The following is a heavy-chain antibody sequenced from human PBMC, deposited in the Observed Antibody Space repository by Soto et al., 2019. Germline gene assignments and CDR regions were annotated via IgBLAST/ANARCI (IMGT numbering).Heavy chain of an antibody. CDR3: ARGIDSSGYYYLNYFDY. Sequence: ASVKVSCKASGYTFTSYYIHWVRQAPGQGLEWMGIINPSGGSTSYAQKFQGRVTMTRDTSTSTVYMELSSLRSEDTAVYYCARGIDSSGYYYLNYFDYWGQGTLVTVS. CDR2: INPSGGST. CDR1: GYTFTSYY. J-gene: IGHJ4*02. V-gene: IGHV1-46*01. D-gene: IGHD3-22*01.